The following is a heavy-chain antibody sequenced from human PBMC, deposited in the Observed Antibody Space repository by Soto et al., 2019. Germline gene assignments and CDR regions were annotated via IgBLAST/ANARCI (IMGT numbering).Heavy chain of an antibody. J-gene: IGHJ4*02. D-gene: IGHD3-22*01. CDR2: IIPIFGTA. V-gene: IGHV1-69*13. CDR3: ARAPYYYDSSGYYHAAPLDY. Sequence: GASVKVSCKASGGTFSSYAISWVRQAPGQGLEWMGGIIPIFGTANYAQKFQGRVTITADESTSTAYMELSSLRSEDTAVYYCARAPYYYDSSGYYHAAPLDYWGQGTLVTVS. CDR1: GGTFSSYA.